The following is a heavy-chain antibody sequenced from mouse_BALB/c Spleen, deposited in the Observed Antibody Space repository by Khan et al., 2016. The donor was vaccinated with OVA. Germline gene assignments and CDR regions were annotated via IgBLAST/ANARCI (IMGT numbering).Heavy chain of an antibody. CDR3: ARRGIFGIFAY. V-gene: IGHV1-7*01. CDR1: GYTFTTYW. J-gene: IGHJ3*01. Sequence: QVQLEQSGAEVAKPGASVKMSCKASGYTFTTYWMHWVKQRPGQGLEWIGYIDPNTSYTAYNQKFKDKATLTTDKSSSTAYMQLSSLTSEDSAVYYCARRGIFGIFAYWGQGTLVTVSA. D-gene: IGHD1-1*02. CDR2: IDPNTSYT.